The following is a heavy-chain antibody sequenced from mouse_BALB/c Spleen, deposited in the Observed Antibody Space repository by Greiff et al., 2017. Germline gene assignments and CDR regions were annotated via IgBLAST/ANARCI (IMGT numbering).Heavy chain of an antibody. CDR2: IWAGGST. D-gene: IGHD2-4*01. CDR1: GFSLTSYG. Sequence: QVHVKQSGPGLVAPSQSLSITCTVSGFSLTSYGVHWVRQPPGKGLEWLGVIWAGGSTNYNSALMSRLSISKDNSKSQVFLKMNSLQTDDTAMYYCARGRDYDRVFDYWGQGTTLTVSS. J-gene: IGHJ2*01. CDR3: ARGRDYDRVFDY. V-gene: IGHV2-9*02.